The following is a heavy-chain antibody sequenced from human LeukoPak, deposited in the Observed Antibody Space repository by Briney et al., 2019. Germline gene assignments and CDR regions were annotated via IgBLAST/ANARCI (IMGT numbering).Heavy chain of an antibody. V-gene: IGHV4-39*01. J-gene: IGHJ5*02. CDR2: IYYSGST. CDR3: ARPIAAAGSNWFDP. D-gene: IGHD6-13*01. CDR1: GGSTSSSSYY. Sequence: SETLSLTCTVSGGSTSSSSYYWGWIRQPPGKGLEWIGSIYYSGSTYYNPSLKSRVTISVDTSKNQFSLKLSSVTAADTAVYYCARPIAAAGSNWFDPWGQGTLVTVSS.